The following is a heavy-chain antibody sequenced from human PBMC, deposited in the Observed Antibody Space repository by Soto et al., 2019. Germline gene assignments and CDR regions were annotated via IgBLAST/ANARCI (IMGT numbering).Heavy chain of an antibody. D-gene: IGHD3-16*02. V-gene: IGHV4-38-2*01. Sequence: SETLSLTCAVSGDSISRGYHWAWIRQPPGKGLEWVASIYHTGTTYYTPSLTSRVTISVDTSKNQFSLKLTSVTAADSAVYYCARGGRLRLGELSLMAAFDIWGQGTMVTVSS. CDR3: ARGGRLRLGELSLMAAFDI. CDR2: IYHTGTT. CDR1: GDSISRGYH. J-gene: IGHJ3*02.